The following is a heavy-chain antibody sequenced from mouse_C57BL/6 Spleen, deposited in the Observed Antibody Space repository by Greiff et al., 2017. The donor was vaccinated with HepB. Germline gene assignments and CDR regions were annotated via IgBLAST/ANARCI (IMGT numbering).Heavy chain of an antibody. D-gene: IGHD1-1*01. J-gene: IGHJ1*03. CDR3: ARSIYYGSSYDYWYFDV. CDR1: GYSFTGYF. Sequence: VQLKESGPELVKPGDSVKISCKASGYSFTGYFMNWVMQSHGKSLEWIGRINPYNGDTFYNQKFKGKATLTVDKSSSTAHMELRSLTSEDSAVYYCARSIYYGSSYDYWYFDVWGTGTTVTVSS. CDR2: INPYNGDT. V-gene: IGHV1-20*01.